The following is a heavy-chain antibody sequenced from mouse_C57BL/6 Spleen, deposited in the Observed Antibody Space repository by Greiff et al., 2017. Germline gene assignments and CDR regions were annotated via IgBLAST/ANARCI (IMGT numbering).Heavy chain of an antibody. Sequence: EVQLQQSGAELVKPGASVKLSCTASGFNIKGYYMHWVKQRTEQGLEWIGRIDPDDGETNYAPKFKGKATITADTSSNTAYLQHSSLISEDTAVYYCARRSSGYAQFAYWGQGTLVTVSA. V-gene: IGHV14-2*01. J-gene: IGHJ3*01. D-gene: IGHD3-2*02. CDR3: ARRSSGYAQFAY. CDR2: IDPDDGET. CDR1: GFNIKGYY.